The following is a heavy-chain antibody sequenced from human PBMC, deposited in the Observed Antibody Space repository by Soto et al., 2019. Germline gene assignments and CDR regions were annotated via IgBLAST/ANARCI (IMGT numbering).Heavy chain of an antibody. CDR1: GFTFSSYW. D-gene: IGHD3-16*01. V-gene: IGHV3-74*01. CDR2: IDEYGNTI. CDR3: TRDIGGRWAY. J-gene: IGHJ4*02. Sequence: GGSLRLSCAASGFTFSSYWMHWVRQVPGKGLLWVSRIDEYGNTIDYADSVRGRLTISRDNERNTLYLEMNSLRAEDTALYYCTRDIGGRWAYWGPGTLVTVYS.